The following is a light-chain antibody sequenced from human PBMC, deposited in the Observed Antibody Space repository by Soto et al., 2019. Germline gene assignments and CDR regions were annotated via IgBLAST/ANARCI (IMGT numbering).Light chain of an antibody. J-gene: IGKJ1*01. CDR1: QTIYSN. CDR2: RAS. CDR3: QQYGSSGT. Sequence: IVMTHSQATLSVSPLERGALXFRAGQTIYSNVAWYQQRPGQAPRLLIYRASTRATGVPARFSGSGSGTDFTLTISRLEPEDFAVYYCQQYGSSGTFGQGTKVDIK. V-gene: IGKV3-15*01.